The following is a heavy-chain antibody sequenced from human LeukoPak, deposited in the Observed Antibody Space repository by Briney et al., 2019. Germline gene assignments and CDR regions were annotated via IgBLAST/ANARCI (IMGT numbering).Heavy chain of an antibody. V-gene: IGHV4-38-2*01. D-gene: IGHD4-17*01. Sequence: SETLSLTCAVSGYSISSDYYWGWIRQPSGKGLEWIGSIYQRVSTYYNPSLKSRVTISVDTSKNQFSLKLSSVTAADTAVYYCARNKSTVTTSRHDAFDIWGQGTMVTVSS. CDR2: IYQRVST. J-gene: IGHJ3*02. CDR3: ARNKSTVTTSRHDAFDI. CDR1: GYSISSDYY.